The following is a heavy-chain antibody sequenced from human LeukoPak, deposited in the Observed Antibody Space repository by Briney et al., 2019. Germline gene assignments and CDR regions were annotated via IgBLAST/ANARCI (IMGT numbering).Heavy chain of an antibody. CDR3: AADLSNPRMGASYLDS. V-gene: IGHV1-58*01. CDR2: IIVGSGAT. CDR1: GFTSTNFA. Sequence: ASVKVSCKASGFTSTNFAAQWVRQARGQRLEWIGWIIVGSGATKCAQDFQERVTITRDLSTSTLYMELRSLTSEGTAVYYCAADLSNPRMGASYLDSWGQGTLVTVSS. J-gene: IGHJ4*02. D-gene: IGHD3-16*01.